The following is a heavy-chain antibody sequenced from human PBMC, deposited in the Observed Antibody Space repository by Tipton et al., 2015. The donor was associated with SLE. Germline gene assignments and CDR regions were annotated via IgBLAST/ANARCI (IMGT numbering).Heavy chain of an antibody. CDR3: ARGVDN. CDR2: IKEDGSET. Sequence: QLVQSGGVVVQPGGSLRLSCAASGFTFDDYAMHWVRQAPGKGLEWVANIKEDGSETYYVDSVKGRFTISRDNAKTSLYLQMNNLRAEDTAVYYCARGVDNWGQGTLVTVSS. CDR1: GFTFDDYA. J-gene: IGHJ4*02. V-gene: IGHV3-7*01.